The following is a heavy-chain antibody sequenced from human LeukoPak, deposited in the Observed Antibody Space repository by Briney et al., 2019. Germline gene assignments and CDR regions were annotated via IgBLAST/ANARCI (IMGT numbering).Heavy chain of an antibody. CDR1: GYTFTGYY. Sequence: GASVKVSCKASGYTFTGYYMHWVRQAPGQGLEWMGWINPNSGGTNYAQKFQGRVTMTRDTSISTAYMELSRLRSDDTAVYYCARDGYYYDSSGYYSPLDYYHGMDVWGQGTTVTVSS. V-gene: IGHV1-2*02. CDR3: ARDGYYYDSSGYYSPLDYYHGMDV. CDR2: INPNSGGT. J-gene: IGHJ6*02. D-gene: IGHD3-22*01.